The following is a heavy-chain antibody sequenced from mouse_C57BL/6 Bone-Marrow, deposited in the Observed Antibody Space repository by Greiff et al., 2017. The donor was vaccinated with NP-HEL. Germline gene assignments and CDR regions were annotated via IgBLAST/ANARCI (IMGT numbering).Heavy chain of an antibody. CDR2: INPNYGTT. V-gene: IGHV1-39*01. CDR1: GYSFTDYN. Sequence: EVQLQQSGPELVKPGASVKISCKASGYSFTDYNMNWVKQSNGKSLEWIGVINPNYGTTSYNQKFKGKATLTVDQSSSTAYMQLNSLTSEDSAVYYCARYNFLTTVVPYWYLDVWGTGTTVTVSS. CDR3: ARYNFLTTVVPYWYLDV. J-gene: IGHJ1*03. D-gene: IGHD1-1*01.